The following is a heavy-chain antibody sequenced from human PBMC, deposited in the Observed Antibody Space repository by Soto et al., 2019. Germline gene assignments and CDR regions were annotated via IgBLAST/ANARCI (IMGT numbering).Heavy chain of an antibody. Sequence: GGSLILSCAASGFTFSSYAMSWVRQAPGKGLEWVSAISSSSSSTYYADSVKGRFTISRDNAKNSLYLQMNSLRDEDTAVYYCARDGGYSYGYYYGMDVWGQGTTVTVSS. J-gene: IGHJ6*02. CDR3: ARDGGYSYGYYYGMDV. CDR2: ISSSSSST. V-gene: IGHV3-48*02. D-gene: IGHD5-18*01. CDR1: GFTFSSYA.